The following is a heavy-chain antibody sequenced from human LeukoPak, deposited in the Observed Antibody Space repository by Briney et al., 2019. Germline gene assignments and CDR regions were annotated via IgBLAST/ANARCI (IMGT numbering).Heavy chain of an antibody. CDR1: GDTVSNKRSA. J-gene: IGHJ6*03. CDR3: ARTTEGGYTYNYFYYYYMDV. CDR2: TYYRSKWYN. V-gene: IGHV6-1*01. D-gene: IGHD5-18*01. Sequence: SQTLSLTCAISGDTVSNKRSAWNWIRQSPSRGLEWLGRTYYRSKWYNDYAVSVKSRITINPDTSKNQFSLQLNSVTAADTAVYYCARTTEGGYTYNYFYYYYMDVWGKGTTVTISS.